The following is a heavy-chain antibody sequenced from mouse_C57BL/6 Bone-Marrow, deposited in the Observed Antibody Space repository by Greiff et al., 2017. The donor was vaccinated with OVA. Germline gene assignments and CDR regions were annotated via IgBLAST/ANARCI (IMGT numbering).Heavy chain of an antibody. CDR2: INPNYGTT. Sequence: EVQLQQSGPELVKPGASVKISCKASGYSFTDYNMNWVKQSNGKSLEWIGVINPNYGTTSYNQKFKGKATLTVDQSSSTAYLQLNSLTSEDSAVYYCASSSDYYGSTYAMDYGGQGTSVTVSS. V-gene: IGHV1-39*01. CDR1: GYSFTDYN. J-gene: IGHJ4*01. D-gene: IGHD1-1*01. CDR3: ASSSDYYGSTYAMDY.